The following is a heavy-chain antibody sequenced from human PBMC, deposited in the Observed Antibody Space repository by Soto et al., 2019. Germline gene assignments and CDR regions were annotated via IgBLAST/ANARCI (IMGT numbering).Heavy chain of an antibody. CDR2: IVVGSGNT. D-gene: IGHD3-22*01. J-gene: IGHJ4*02. CDR3: ARGGYFDSSNYLAY. CDR1: GFPFTSSA. V-gene: IGHV1-58*01. Sequence: SVKVSCKASGFPFTSSAVKWVRQARGQRLEWIGWIVVGSGNTNYAQKFKERVTITRDMSTSTAYMELSSLRSEDTAVYYCARGGYFDSSNYLAYWGLGTMVTVSS.